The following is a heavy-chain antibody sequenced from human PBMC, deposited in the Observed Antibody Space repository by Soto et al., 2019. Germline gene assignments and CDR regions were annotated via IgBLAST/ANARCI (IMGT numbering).Heavy chain of an antibody. V-gene: IGHV1-18*01. CDR3: ARGLVSYYDYIRESYRYDGWFVP. CDR1: GYTFTSYG. CDR2: ISAYNGNT. J-gene: IGHJ5*02. Sequence: QVQLVQSGAEVKKPGASVKVSCKASGYTFTSYGISWVRQAPGQGLEWMGWISAYNGNTNYAQKLQGRVTMTTDTSTSTAYMELRILRSDDTAVYYCARGLVSYYDYIRESYRYDGWFVPWGQGTLVTVSS. D-gene: IGHD3-16*02.